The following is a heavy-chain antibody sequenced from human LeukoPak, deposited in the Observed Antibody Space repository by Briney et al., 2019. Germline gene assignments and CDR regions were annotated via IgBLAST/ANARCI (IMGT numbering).Heavy chain of an antibody. Sequence: SETLSLTCTVSGGSISNYYWTWIRQPRGKGLEWIGYIYYTGSTNYNPSLKSRVTISVDTSKNQLSLKLTSVTAADTAVYYCARNLAGDYWGQGTLVTVSS. CDR2: IYYTGST. D-gene: IGHD3-10*01. J-gene: IGHJ4*02. CDR1: GGSISNYY. V-gene: IGHV4-59*01. CDR3: ARNLAGDY.